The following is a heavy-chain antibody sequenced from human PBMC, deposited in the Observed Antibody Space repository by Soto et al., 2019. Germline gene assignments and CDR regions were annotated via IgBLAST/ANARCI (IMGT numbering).Heavy chain of an antibody. CDR1: GFTFSSYW. Sequence: GGSLRLSCAASGFTFSSYWMSWVRQAPGKGLEWVANIKQDGSEKYYVDSVKGRFTISRDNAKNSLYLQMNSLRAEDTAVYYCARGYYDFWSGSFAALDYWGQGTLVTVSS. CDR2: IKQDGSEK. J-gene: IGHJ4*02. CDR3: ARGYYDFWSGSFAALDY. V-gene: IGHV3-7*01. D-gene: IGHD3-3*01.